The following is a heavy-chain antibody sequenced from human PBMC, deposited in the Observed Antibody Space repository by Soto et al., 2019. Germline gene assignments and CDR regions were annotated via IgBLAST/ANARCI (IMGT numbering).Heavy chain of an antibody. Sequence: GESLKISCKGSGYIFTNYWIGWVRQMPGKGPEWMGIIYPGDSDTRYSPSFQGQVSFSADKSIGTAYLQWGSLKASDTAMYYCARRFYCGGDCYSLVEWGQGTQVSVTS. J-gene: IGHJ4*02. CDR1: GYIFTNYW. CDR3: ARRFYCGGDCYSLVE. V-gene: IGHV5-51*01. D-gene: IGHD2-21*01. CDR2: IYPGDSDT.